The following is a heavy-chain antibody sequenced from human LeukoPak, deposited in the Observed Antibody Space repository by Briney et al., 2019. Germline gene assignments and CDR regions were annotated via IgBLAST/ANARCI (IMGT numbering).Heavy chain of an antibody. CDR1: GFSFSSYE. V-gene: IGHV3-48*03. CDR2: TSSSSTTI. D-gene: IGHD6-19*01. Sequence: GGSLRLSCAASGFSFSSYEMNWVRQTPGKGLEWVSHTSSSSTTIYYADSVRGRFTISRDNAKNSLYLQMNSLRAEDTAIYYCAREDSSGWYTRWFDPWGQGTLVTVSS. J-gene: IGHJ5*02. CDR3: AREDSSGWYTRWFDP.